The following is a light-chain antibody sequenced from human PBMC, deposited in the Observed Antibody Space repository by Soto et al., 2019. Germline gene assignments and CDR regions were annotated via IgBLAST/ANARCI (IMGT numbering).Light chain of an antibody. CDR2: KDS. V-gene: IGLV2-23*01. J-gene: IGLJ1*01. CDR3: CSYAGSITFYV. Sequence: QSVLTQPASVSGSPGQSITISCTGTNSDVGSYNLVSWYQQHPGKAPKFVIYKDSERPSGVSNRFSGSKSGNTASLTISGLQAEDEADYYCCSYAGSITFYVFGTGTKVTVL. CDR1: NSDVGSYNL.